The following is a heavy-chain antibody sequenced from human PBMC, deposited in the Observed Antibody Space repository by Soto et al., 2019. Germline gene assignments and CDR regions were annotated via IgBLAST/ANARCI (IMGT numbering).Heavy chain of an antibody. Sequence: QVQLVQSGAEVKNPGASVKVSCKASGYTFTSYDINWVRQATVQGLEWMGWMNPNSGNTGYAQKFQGRVTMTTSNSVSTANMELTGLRSEDTAVYYCSRGHKYHDSRGYYGDWGQGTLVTVSS. V-gene: IGHV1-8*01. CDR2: MNPNSGNT. D-gene: IGHD3-22*01. CDR1: GYTFTSYD. CDR3: SRGHKYHDSRGYYGD. J-gene: IGHJ4*02.